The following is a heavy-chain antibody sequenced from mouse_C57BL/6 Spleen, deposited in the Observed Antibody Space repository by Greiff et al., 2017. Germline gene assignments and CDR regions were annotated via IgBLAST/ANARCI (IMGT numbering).Heavy chain of an antibody. CDR1: GYTFTSYW. D-gene: IGHD2-3*01. J-gene: IGHJ4*01. Sequence: QVQLQQPGAELVKPGASVKMSKASGYTFTSYWITWVKPRPGQGLGWIGDIFPGSGSTNYNEKFKSKATLTVDTSSSTAYMQRSSLTSEDSAVYYCATFYDGYYYAMDYWGQGTSVTVSS. CDR3: ATFYDGYYYAMDY. CDR2: IFPGSGST. V-gene: IGHV1-55*01.